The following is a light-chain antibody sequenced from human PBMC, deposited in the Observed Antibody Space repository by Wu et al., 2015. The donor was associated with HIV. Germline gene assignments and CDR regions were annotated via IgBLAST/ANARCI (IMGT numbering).Light chain of an antibody. J-gene: IGKJ3*01. CDR2: SAS. V-gene: IGKV3-15*01. Sequence: IVMTQSPATLSVSPGERATLFCRASRSISNYLAWYQQKPGLAPRLLIFSASTRATGVPARFSGSGSGTEFTLTISSLQSEDFAVYYCQQRSNWPPVFTFGPGTKVDIK. CDR1: RSISNY. CDR3: QQRSNWPPVFT.